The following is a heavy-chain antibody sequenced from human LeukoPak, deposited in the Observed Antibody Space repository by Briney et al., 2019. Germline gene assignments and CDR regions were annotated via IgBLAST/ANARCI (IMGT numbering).Heavy chain of an antibody. CDR2: INHSGDT. CDR1: GGTCSGYY. D-gene: IGHD2/OR15-2a*01. J-gene: IGHJ4*02. Sequence: SETLSLTCAVYGGTCSGYYWTWIRQPPGKGLEWIGEINHSGDTNYNPSLKSRVTISVDTSKNQFSLTLSSVTAADTAVYYCVRGRVKGKYWGQGTLVTVSS. V-gene: IGHV4-34*01. CDR3: VRGRVKGKY.